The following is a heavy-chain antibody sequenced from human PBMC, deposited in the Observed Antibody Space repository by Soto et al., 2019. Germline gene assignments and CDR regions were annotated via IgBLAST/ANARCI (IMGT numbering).Heavy chain of an antibody. CDR3: ARDRCSGGSCYRTYAFDI. Sequence: EVQLVESGGGLVKPGGSLRLSCAASVFNFSTYTMNWVRQAPGKGLEWVSSISSSNNYIYYADSVKGRFTISRDNAKNSLYLQMNSLRAEDTAVYYCARDRCSGGSCYRTYAFDIWGQGTMVTVSS. CDR2: ISSSNNYI. CDR1: VFNFSTYT. D-gene: IGHD2-15*01. J-gene: IGHJ3*02. V-gene: IGHV3-21*01.